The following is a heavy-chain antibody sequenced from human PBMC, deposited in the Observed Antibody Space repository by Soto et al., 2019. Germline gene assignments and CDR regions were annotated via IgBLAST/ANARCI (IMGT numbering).Heavy chain of an antibody. V-gene: IGHV3-33*01. J-gene: IGHJ6*03. CDR3: AREGDDYSNYSYYMDV. D-gene: IGHD4-4*01. CDR1: GFTFSSYG. CDR2: IWYDGSNK. Sequence: QVQLVESGGGVVQPGRSLRLSCAASGFTFSSYGMHWVRQAPGKGLEWVAVIWYDGSNKYYVDSVKGRFTISRDNSKNTLYLQMNSLRAEDTAVYYCAREGDDYSNYSYYMDVWGKGTTVTVSS.